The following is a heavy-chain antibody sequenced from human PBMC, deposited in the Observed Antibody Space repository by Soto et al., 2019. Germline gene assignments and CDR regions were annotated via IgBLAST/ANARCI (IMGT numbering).Heavy chain of an antibody. D-gene: IGHD6-19*01. CDR2: INHSGST. V-gene: IGHV4-34*01. J-gene: IGHJ5*02. CDR1: GGSFSGYY. CDR3: ARRRYGGWIAVAGPFDP. Sequence: LSLTFAVYGGSFSGYYWSWIRQPPGKGLEWIGEINHSGSTNYNPSLKSRVTISVDTSKNQFSLKLSSVTAADTAVYYCARRRYGGWIAVAGPFDPWGQGTLVTVSS.